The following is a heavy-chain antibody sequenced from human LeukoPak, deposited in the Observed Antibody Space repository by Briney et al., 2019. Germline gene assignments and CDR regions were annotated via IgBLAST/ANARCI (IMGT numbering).Heavy chain of an antibody. Sequence: SETLSLTCTVSGGSISSYYWSWIRQPPGKGLEWIGIIYHSGSTYYNPSLKSRVTISVDTSKNQFSLKLTSVTAADTAVYYCVRDAAHYMDVWGKGITVTVS. CDR1: GGSISSYY. CDR2: IYHSGST. CDR3: VRDAAHYMDV. V-gene: IGHV4-59*12. D-gene: IGHD6-6*01. J-gene: IGHJ6*03.